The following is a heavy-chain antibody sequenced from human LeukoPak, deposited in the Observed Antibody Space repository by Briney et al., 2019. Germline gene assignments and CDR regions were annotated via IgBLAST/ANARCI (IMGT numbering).Heavy chain of an antibody. CDR3: AREVYYYGSGSYFNY. CDR2: IYTSGST. CDR1: GGSISSCY. J-gene: IGHJ4*02. Sequence: SETLSLTCTASGGSISSCYWSWIRQPAGKGLEWIGRIYTSGSTNYNPSLKSRVTMSVDTSKNQFSLKLSSVTAADTAVYYCAREVYYYGSGSYFNYWGQGTLVTVSS. V-gene: IGHV4-4*07. D-gene: IGHD3-10*01.